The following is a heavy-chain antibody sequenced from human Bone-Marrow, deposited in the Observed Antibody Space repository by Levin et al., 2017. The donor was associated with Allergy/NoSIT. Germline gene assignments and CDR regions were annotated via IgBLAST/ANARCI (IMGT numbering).Heavy chain of an antibody. V-gene: IGHV3-11*01. CDR1: GFTFSDYY. CDR2: ISSSGSTI. D-gene: IGHD3-22*01. Sequence: GESLKISCAASGFTFSDYYMSWIRQAPGKGLEWVSYISSSGSTIYYADSVKGRFTISRDNAKNSLYLQMNSLRAEDTAVYYCARFEYYDSSGYYYPNWFDPWGQGTLVTVSS. J-gene: IGHJ5*02. CDR3: ARFEYYDSSGYYYPNWFDP.